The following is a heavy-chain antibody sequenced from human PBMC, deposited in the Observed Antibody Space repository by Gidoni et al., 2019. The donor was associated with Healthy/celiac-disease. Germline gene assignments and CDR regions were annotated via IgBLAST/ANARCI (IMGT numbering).Heavy chain of an antibody. CDR1: GYTFTSYG. CDR3: ARDGRITMVRGVLLDAFDI. V-gene: IGHV1-18*01. CDR2: ISAYNGNT. D-gene: IGHD3-10*01. J-gene: IGHJ3*02. Sequence: ASVKVSCTASGYTFTSYGISWVRQAPGQGLEWMGWISAYNGNTNYAQKLQGRVTMTTDTSTSTAYMELRSLRSDDTAVYYCARDGRITMVRGVLLDAFDIWGQGTMVTVSS.